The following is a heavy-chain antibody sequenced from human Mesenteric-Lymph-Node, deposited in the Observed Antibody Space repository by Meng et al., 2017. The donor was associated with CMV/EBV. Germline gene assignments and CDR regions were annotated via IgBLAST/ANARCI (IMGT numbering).Heavy chain of an antibody. J-gene: IGHJ6*02. CDR3: ARDVALPTYYDFWSGYLRDYYYYYGMDV. D-gene: IGHD3-3*01. V-gene: IGHV1-8*01. CDR1: GYTFTSYD. CDR2: MNPNSGNT. Sequence: ASVKVSCKASGYTFTSYDINWVRQATGQGLEWMGWMNPNSGNTGYAQKFQGRVTMTRNTSISTAYMELSSLRSEDTAVYYCARDVALPTYYDFWSGYLRDYYYYYGMDVWGQGTTVTVS.